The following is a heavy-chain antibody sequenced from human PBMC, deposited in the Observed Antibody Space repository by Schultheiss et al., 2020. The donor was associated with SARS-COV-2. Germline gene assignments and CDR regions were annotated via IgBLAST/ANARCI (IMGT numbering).Heavy chain of an antibody. J-gene: IGHJ5*02. Sequence: SETLSLTCTVSGGSINSFYWSWVRQPPGGGLEWIGSIYHSGSTNYNPSLKSRVTISVDTSKNQFSLKLSSVTAADTAVYYCARTGAGSYWPRVNWFDPWGQGTLVTVSS. D-gene: IGHD6-19*01. CDR3: ARTGAGSYWPRVNWFDP. CDR2: IYHSGST. V-gene: IGHV4-59*12. CDR1: GGSINSFY.